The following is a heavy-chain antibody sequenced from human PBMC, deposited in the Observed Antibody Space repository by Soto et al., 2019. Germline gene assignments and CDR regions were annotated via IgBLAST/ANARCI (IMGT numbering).Heavy chain of an antibody. CDR1: GGSISYEYYH. J-gene: IGHJ6*02. CDR2: VHYSGSI. V-gene: IGHV4-30-4*08. D-gene: IGHD3-16*01. CDR3: VREDGGGDREYYGLDV. Sequence: QEQLQQSGPGLVKHSQTLSLTCTVSGGSISYEYYHWTWIRQSPGKGLEWIGYVHYSGSIMYNPSFKSRVTISVDTSKNQFSLHLSSVTAADTAVYFCVREDGGGDREYYGLDVWGQGTTVTVSS.